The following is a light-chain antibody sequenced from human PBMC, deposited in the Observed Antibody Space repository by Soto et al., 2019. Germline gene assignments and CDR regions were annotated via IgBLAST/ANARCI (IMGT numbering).Light chain of an antibody. CDR3: LLSYSGGRVI. Sequence: QTVVTQEPSLTVSPGGTVTLTCGSSTGAVTSGHYPYWFQQKPGQAPRTLIYDTSNKHSWTPARFSGSLVGGKAALTLSGAQPEDEAEYYCLLSYSGGRVIFGGGTKLTVL. CDR2: DTS. J-gene: IGLJ2*01. V-gene: IGLV7-46*01. CDR1: TGAVTSGHY.